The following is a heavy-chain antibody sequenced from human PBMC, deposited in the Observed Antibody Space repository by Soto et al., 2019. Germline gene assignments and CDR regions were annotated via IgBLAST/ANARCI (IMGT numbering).Heavy chain of an antibody. CDR1: GFIFSSSW. J-gene: IGHJ6*02. V-gene: IGHV3-7*03. Sequence: GGSLRFSCAASGFIFSSSWMSWVRQAPGKGLEWVANIKQDGSQKYYVDSVKGRFTISRDNAKNSLYLQMNSLRAEDTAVYYCAKPQVDCSSTTCYSDYYYYYGMDVWGQGTTVTVSS. CDR3: AKPQVDCSSTTCYSDYYYYYGMDV. CDR2: IKQDGSQK. D-gene: IGHD2-2*01.